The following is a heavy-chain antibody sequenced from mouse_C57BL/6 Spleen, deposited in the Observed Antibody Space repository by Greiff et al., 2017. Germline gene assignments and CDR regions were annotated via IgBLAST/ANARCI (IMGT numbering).Heavy chain of an antibody. V-gene: IGHV1-82*01. Sequence: VKLQQSGPELVKPGASVKISCKASGYAFSSSWMNWVKQRPGKGLEWIGRIYPGDGDTNYNGKFKGKATLTADKSSSTAYMQLSSLTSEDSAVYFCAGWDGYWGQGTTLTVSS. CDR2: IYPGDGDT. CDR3: AGWDGY. J-gene: IGHJ2*01. CDR1: GYAFSSSW. D-gene: IGHD4-1*01.